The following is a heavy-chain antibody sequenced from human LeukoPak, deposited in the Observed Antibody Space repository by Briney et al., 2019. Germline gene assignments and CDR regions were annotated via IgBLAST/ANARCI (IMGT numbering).Heavy chain of an antibody. CDR1: RYTFAGYS. Sequence: GASVKVSCKASRYTFAGYSMHWVRQAPGQGLEWMGWINPNSGGTNYAQKFQGRVTMTGDTSISTAYMELSRPTSDDTAVYYCARGRGSYSLDYWGQGTLVTVSS. J-gene: IGHJ4*02. D-gene: IGHD1-26*01. CDR2: INPNSGGT. CDR3: ARGRGSYSLDY. V-gene: IGHV1-2*02.